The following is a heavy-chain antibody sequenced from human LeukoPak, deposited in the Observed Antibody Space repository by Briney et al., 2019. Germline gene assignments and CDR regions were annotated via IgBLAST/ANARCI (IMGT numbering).Heavy chain of an antibody. D-gene: IGHD4-23*01. Sequence: GGSLRLSCAPSVFTFNSYEMHWVRQAPGKGLEWVSYISSSYSTIYYADSVKGRFTISRDNAKNSLYLQMNSLRAEDTAVYYCARDYGGSSPFDYWGQGTLVTVSS. CDR3: ARDYGGSSPFDY. J-gene: IGHJ4*02. CDR2: ISSSYSTI. CDR1: VFTFNSYE. V-gene: IGHV3-48*03.